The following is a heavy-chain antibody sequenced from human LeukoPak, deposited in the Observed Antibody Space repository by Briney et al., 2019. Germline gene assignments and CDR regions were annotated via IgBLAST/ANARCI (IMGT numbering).Heavy chain of an antibody. Sequence: GGSLRLSCAASGFTFSSYWMSWVRQAPGKGLVWVSRINSDGSGTRYADSVKGRFTISRDNAKNTLYLQMDSLRAEDTAVYYCARDGMGANANEYFQHWGQGTLVTVSS. CDR2: INSDGSGT. CDR3: ARDGMGANANEYFQH. CDR1: GFTFSSYW. J-gene: IGHJ1*01. D-gene: IGHD4/OR15-4a*01. V-gene: IGHV3-74*01.